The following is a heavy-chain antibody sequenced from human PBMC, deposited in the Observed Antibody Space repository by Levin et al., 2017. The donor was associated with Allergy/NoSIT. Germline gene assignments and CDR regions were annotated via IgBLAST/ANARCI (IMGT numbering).Heavy chain of an antibody. CDR1: GFTFSNYA. CDR2: ISYDGSNK. J-gene: IGHJ4*02. D-gene: IGHD2-2*01. V-gene: IGHV3-30-3*01. CDR3: ARDTEYQLLRGALLDY. Sequence: PGGSLRLSCAASGFTFSNYAMHWVRQAPGKGLEWVAAISYDGSNKYYADSVKGRFTISRDNSKNTLYLQMNSLRAEDTAVYYCARDTEYQLLRGALLDYWGQGTLVTVSS.